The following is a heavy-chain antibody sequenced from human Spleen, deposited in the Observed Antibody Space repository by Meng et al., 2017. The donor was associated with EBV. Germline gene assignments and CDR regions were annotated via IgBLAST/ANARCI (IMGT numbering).Heavy chain of an antibody. CDR1: GYSFLSYG. Sequence: QFQLVQSGNEVKNPGISVKVSCKASGYSFLSYGVSWARQAPGQGLEWMGWISGYNANTNFAQKFQGRVIMTTDTSTSTAYMELRSLRSGDTAVYYCARGGRDSSSWFFDYWGQGTLVTVSS. D-gene: IGHD6-13*01. CDR3: ARGGRDSSSWFFDY. J-gene: IGHJ4*02. V-gene: IGHV1-18*01. CDR2: ISGYNANT.